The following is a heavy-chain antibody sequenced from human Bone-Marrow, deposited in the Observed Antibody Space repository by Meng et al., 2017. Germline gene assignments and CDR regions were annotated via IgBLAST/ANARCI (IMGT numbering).Heavy chain of an antibody. CDR3: ARDLPYASGAGGFDP. J-gene: IGHJ5*02. CDR2: IYHNGST. D-gene: IGHD3-10*01. CDR1: GGSISSGGYS. V-gene: IGHV4-30-2*01. Sequence: QLQLQESGSGLVKPSQTLSLTCAVSGGSISSGGYSWSWIRQPPGKGLEWIGYIYHNGSTYYNPSLKSRVTISVDRSKNQFSLKLSSVTAADTAVYYCARDLPYASGAGGFDPWGQGTLVTVSS.